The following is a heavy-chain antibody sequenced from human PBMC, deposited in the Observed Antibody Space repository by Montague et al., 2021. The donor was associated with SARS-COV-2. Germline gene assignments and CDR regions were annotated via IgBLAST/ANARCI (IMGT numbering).Heavy chain of an antibody. CDR1: GGSISSYF. Sequence: SETLSLTCTVSGGSISSYFWSWIRQSPGRGLEWIGYFYHSGGTKYSPSLKSRVTISGDTSKNQFSLKLSSVTTADTAVYYCARSGAVPVDWGQGTLVTVSS. CDR3: ARSGAVPVD. CDR2: FYHSGGT. J-gene: IGHJ4*02. D-gene: IGHD3-10*01. V-gene: IGHV4-59*13.